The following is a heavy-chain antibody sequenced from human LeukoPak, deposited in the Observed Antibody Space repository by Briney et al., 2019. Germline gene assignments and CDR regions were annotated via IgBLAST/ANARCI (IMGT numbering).Heavy chain of an antibody. V-gene: IGHV4-34*01. J-gene: IGHJ4*02. CDR2: INHSGST. CDR1: GGSFSGYY. D-gene: IGHD5-12*01. CDR3: ARTIVGTIHIFDY. Sequence: SETLSLTCAVSGGSFSGYYWSWIRQPPGKGLEWIGEINHSGSTNYNPSLKSRVTISVDTSKNQFSLKLSSVTAADTAVYYCARTIVGTIHIFDYWGQGTLVTVSS.